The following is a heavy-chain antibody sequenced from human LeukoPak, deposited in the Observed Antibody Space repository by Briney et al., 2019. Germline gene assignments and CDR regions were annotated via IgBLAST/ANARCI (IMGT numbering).Heavy chain of an antibody. CDR1: GFTFSSYA. J-gene: IGHJ4*02. V-gene: IGHV3-23*01. CDR3: AKDLGYYDSSGSDY. D-gene: IGHD3-22*01. Sequence: GGSLRLSCAASGFTFSSYAMSWVRQAPGKGLEWVSAISGSGGSTYYPDSVKGRCTISRDNSKNTLYLQMNSLGAEDTAVYYCAKDLGYYDSSGSDYWGQGTLVSVSS. CDR2: ISGSGGST.